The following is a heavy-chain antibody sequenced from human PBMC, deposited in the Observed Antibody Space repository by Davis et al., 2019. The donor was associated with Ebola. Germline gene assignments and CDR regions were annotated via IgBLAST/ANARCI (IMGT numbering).Heavy chain of an antibody. CDR3: GKGLWDSSTWAPIDY. CDR1: GFTFSSYW. D-gene: IGHD6-13*01. V-gene: IGHV3-7*03. J-gene: IGHJ4*02. CDR2: IKQDGGEK. Sequence: GESLKISCAASGFTFSSYWMNWVRQAPGKGLEWVANIKQDGGEKFYVDSVQGRFIISRDNAKHSLNLQMNSLRAEDTALYYCGKGLWDSSTWAPIDYWGQGILVTVSS.